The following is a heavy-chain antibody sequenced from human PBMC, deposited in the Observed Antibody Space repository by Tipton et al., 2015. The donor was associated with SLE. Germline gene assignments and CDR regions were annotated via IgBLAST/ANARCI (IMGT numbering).Heavy chain of an antibody. CDR3: ALRWPDTWTTVY. V-gene: IGHV1-18*01. CDR1: GYTFNSYA. CDR2: ISPYNQNT. Sequence: QSGAEVKKPGASVTVSCKASGYTFNSYAIGWLRQAPGQGLEWMGWISPYNQNTDSAQKFQGRVTMTTDTSTNAAYLELRGLRSDDTAVYYCALRWPDTWTTVYWGQGTLVTVSS. D-gene: IGHD5-12*01. J-gene: IGHJ4*02.